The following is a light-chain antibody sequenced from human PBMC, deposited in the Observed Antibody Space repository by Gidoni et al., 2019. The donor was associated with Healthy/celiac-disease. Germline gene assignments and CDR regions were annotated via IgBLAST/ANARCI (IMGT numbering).Light chain of an antibody. Sequence: SYELPQPPSVSVSPGQTASITCSGDKLGDKYACWSQQKPGQSPVLVIYQDSKRPSGLPERFSGSNSGNTATLTISGTQAMDEADYYCQAWDSSTAGVFGGGTKLTVL. V-gene: IGLV3-1*01. CDR1: KLGDKY. CDR3: QAWDSSTAGV. J-gene: IGLJ2*01. CDR2: QDS.